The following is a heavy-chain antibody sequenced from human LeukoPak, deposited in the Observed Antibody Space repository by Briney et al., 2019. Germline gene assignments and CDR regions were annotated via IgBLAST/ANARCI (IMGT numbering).Heavy chain of an antibody. V-gene: IGHV1-69*04. CDR2: IIPILGIA. CDR3: ARDQSSIAAWDWFDP. J-gene: IGHJ5*02. Sequence: GASVKVSCKASGGTFSSYAISWVRQAPGQGLEWMGRIIPILGIANYAQKFQGRVTITADKSTSTAYMELSSLRSEDTAVYYCARDQSSIAAWDWFDPWGQGTLVAVSS. CDR1: GGTFSSYA. D-gene: IGHD6-13*01.